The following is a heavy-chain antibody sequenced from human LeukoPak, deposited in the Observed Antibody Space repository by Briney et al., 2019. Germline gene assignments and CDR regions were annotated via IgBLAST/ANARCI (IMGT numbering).Heavy chain of an antibody. Sequence: GGSLRLSCAASGFTFSSYGMHWVRQAPGKGLEWVAVIWYDGSNKYYADSVKGRFTISRDNSKNTLYLQMNSLRAEDTAVYYRARGQYQLLLSNYYYGMDVWGQGTTVTVSS. J-gene: IGHJ6*02. CDR3: ARGQYQLLLSNYYYGMDV. CDR2: IWYDGSNK. CDR1: GFTFSSYG. V-gene: IGHV3-33*01. D-gene: IGHD2-2*01.